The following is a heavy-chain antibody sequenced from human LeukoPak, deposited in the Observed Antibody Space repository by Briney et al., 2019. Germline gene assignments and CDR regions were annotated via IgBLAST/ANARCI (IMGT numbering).Heavy chain of an antibody. CDR2: IKQDGSEK. V-gene: IGHV3-7*05. J-gene: IGHJ4*02. Sequence: GGSLRLSCAASGFTFSNYWMSWVRQAPGKGLEWVANIKQDGSEKYYVDSVKGRFTISRDNAKNSLYLQMNSLRAEDTAVYFCARDSSPGYYDFVWGTYPRYWGQGTLVTVSS. CDR3: ARDSSPGYYDFVWGTYPRY. D-gene: IGHD3-16*01. CDR1: GFTFSNYW.